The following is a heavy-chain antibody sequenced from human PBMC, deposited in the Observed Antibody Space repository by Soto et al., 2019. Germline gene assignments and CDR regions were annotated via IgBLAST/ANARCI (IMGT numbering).Heavy chain of an antibody. D-gene: IGHD3-3*01. CDR3: ARWWSGSRQGFDP. J-gene: IGHJ5*02. V-gene: IGHV4-31*03. CDR2: IYYSGST. Sequence: QVQLQESGPGLVKPSQTLSLTCTVSGGSISSGDYYWSWIRHHPGKGLARIGYIYYSGSTYYNTSLKSRVTISVDTSKNQFSRKLISVTAADTAVYSCARWWSGSRQGFDPWGQGTLVTVSS. CDR1: GGSISSGDYY.